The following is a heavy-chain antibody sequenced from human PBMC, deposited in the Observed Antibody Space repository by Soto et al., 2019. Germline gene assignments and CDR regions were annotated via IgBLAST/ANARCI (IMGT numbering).Heavy chain of an antibody. V-gene: IGHV1-18*01. Sequence: ASVKVSCKASGYTFTSYGISWVRQAPGQGLERMGWISAYNGNTNYAQKLQGRVTMTTDTSTSTAYMELRSLRSDDTAVYYCARVRAVAGIDAFDIWGQGTMVTVSS. CDR3: ARVRAVAGIDAFDI. CDR1: GYTFTSYG. CDR2: ISAYNGNT. J-gene: IGHJ3*02. D-gene: IGHD6-19*01.